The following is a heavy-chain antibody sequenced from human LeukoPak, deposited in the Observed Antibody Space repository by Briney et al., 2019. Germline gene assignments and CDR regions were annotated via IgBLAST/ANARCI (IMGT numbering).Heavy chain of an antibody. CDR1: GFTFSSYA. Sequence: PGGSLRLSRAASGFTFSSYAMNWVRQAPGKGLEWVSVISGSGGSTYYGDSVKGRFNISRDNSKNTLYLQMSSLRAEDTAVYYCAKDYGDYRGDDAFDIWGQGTMVTVSS. CDR3: AKDYGDYRGDDAFDI. J-gene: IGHJ3*02. D-gene: IGHD4-17*01. V-gene: IGHV3-23*01. CDR2: ISGSGGST.